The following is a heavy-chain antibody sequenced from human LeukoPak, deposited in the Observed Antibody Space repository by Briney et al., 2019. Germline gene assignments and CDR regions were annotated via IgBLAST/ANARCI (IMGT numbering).Heavy chain of an antibody. Sequence: SGGSLRLSCAASGFTFSSYAMSWVRQAPGKGVEGVSAISGSGGSTYYADSVKGRFTISRDNSKNTLYLQMNSLRAEDTAVYYCAKLNSGGSCYSCAFDYWGQGTLVTVSS. D-gene: IGHD2-15*01. J-gene: IGHJ4*02. CDR2: ISGSGGST. V-gene: IGHV3-23*01. CDR3: AKLNSGGSCYSCAFDY. CDR1: GFTFSSYA.